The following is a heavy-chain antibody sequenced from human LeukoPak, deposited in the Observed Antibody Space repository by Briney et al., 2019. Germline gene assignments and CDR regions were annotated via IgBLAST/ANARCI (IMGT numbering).Heavy chain of an antibody. Sequence: PSETLSLTCAVSGYSISSGYYWGWIRQPPGKGLEWIGSIYHSGSTYYNPSLKSRVTVSVDTSKNQFSLKLSSVAAADTAVYYCARHVPWGYYHSSGYHAGPQHNWFDPWGQGALVTVSS. J-gene: IGHJ5*02. V-gene: IGHV4-38-2*01. CDR3: ARHVPWGYYHSSGYHAGPQHNWFDP. D-gene: IGHD3-22*01. CDR1: GYSISSGYY. CDR2: IYHSGST.